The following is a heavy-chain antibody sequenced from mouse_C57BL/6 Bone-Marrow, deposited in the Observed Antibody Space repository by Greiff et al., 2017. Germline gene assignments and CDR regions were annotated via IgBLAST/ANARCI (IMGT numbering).Heavy chain of an antibody. CDR3: TNSFITTDY. J-gene: IGHJ2*01. CDR2: IDPENGDT. Sequence: VHVKQSGAELVRPGASVKLSCTASGFNIKDDYMHWVKQRPEQGLEWIGWIDPENGDTEYASKFQGKATITADTSSNTAYLQLSSLTSEDTAVYYCTNSFITTDYWGQGTTLTVSS. V-gene: IGHV14-4*01. D-gene: IGHD1-1*01. CDR1: GFNIKDDY.